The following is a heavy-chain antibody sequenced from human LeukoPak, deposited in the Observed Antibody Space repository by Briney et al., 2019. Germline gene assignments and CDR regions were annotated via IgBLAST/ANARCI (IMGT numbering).Heavy chain of an antibody. CDR2: YNGNT. CDR3: ARGGPYYYDSSGYYYHDY. D-gene: IGHD3-22*01. Sequence: YNGNTNYALKLQGRVTMTTDTSTSTAYMDLRSLRSDDTAVYYCARGGPYYYDSSGYYYHDYWGQGTLVTVSS. J-gene: IGHJ4*02. V-gene: IGHV1-18*01.